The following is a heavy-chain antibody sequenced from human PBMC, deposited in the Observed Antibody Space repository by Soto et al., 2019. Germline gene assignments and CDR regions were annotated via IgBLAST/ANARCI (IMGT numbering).Heavy chain of an antibody. D-gene: IGHD2-15*01. Sequence: GSLRLSCAASGFIFRNYWMSWVRRAPGKGLEWVANIKQDGSETKYVDSVKGRFTISRDNGKNLMYLQMNSLRAEDTAVYYCVKAILGYCSGGSCYPFQHWGQGTLVTVSS. CDR1: GFIFRNYW. CDR3: VKAILGYCSGGSCYPFQH. CDR2: IKQDGSET. J-gene: IGHJ1*01. V-gene: IGHV3-7*01.